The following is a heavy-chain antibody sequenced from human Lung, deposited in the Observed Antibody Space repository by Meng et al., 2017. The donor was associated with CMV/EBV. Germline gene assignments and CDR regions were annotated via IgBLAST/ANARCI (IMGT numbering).Heavy chain of an antibody. CDR3: ARGNGWRFDY. Sequence: QLVVFGFDVKKPGDSVKVSVQAAGYTFTSSSMNWVRHAPGQGLEWMGWININTGNPTYAQGFTGRFVFSLDTSVSTAYLQIDSLKADDTAVYYCARGNGWRFDYWGQGTLVTVSS. D-gene: IGHD6-19*01. J-gene: IGHJ4*02. CDR1: GYTFTSSS. CDR2: ININTGNP. V-gene: IGHV7-4-1*01.